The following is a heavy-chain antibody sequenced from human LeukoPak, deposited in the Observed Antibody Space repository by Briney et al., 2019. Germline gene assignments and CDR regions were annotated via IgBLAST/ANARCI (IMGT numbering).Heavy chain of an antibody. CDR1: GFTFSNYW. V-gene: IGHV3-74*01. CDR2: VNSDGSST. J-gene: IGHJ3*02. D-gene: IGHD2-2*01. Sequence: PGGSLRLSCAASGFTFSNYWMHWVRQSPGKGLVWVSRVNSDGSSTSYADPVKGRFTISRDNAKNTLYLQMNSLRAEDTAVYYCAKVERYCSSTSCLEGDAFDIWGQGTMVTVSS. CDR3: AKVERYCSSTSCLEGDAFDI.